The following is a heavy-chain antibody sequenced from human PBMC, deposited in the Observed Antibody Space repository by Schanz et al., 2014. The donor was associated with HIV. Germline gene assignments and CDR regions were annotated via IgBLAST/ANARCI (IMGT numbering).Heavy chain of an antibody. CDR2: AHHSGST. CDR3: ARTPYYFDY. CDR1: GDSISNTTHY. J-gene: IGHJ4*02. Sequence: QLQLQESGPGLVKPSETLSLTCSVSGDSISNTTHYWGWIRQPPGKGLEWIGSAHHSGSTYYTPPLKSRLPISVDPSKNQFPLRRSFVTAADTAVYYCARTPYYFDYWGQGILVTVSS. V-gene: IGHV4-39*01.